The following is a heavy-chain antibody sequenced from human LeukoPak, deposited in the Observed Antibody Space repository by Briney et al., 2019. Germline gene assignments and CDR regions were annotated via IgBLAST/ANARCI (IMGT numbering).Heavy chain of an antibody. D-gene: IGHD3-22*01. V-gene: IGHV3-30*18. CDR2: ISFDGTNK. J-gene: IGHJ4*02. Sequence: GGSLRLSCAASGFTFGSYGMHWVRQAPGKGLEWVAVISFDGTNKFYADSVKGRFTISRDNSKNALYLQMNSLRAEDTAVYYCAKGGYYERPWYFDYWGQGTLVTVSS. CDR3: AKGGYYERPWYFDY. CDR1: GFTFGSYG.